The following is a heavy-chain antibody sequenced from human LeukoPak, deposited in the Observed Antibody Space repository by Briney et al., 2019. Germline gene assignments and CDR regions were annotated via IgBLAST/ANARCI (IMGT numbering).Heavy chain of an antibody. D-gene: IGHD3-22*01. Sequence: GGSLRLSCAASGFTFSSYAMHWVRQAPGKGLEWVAVISYDGSNKYYADSVKGRFTISRDNSKNTLYLQMNSLRAEDTAVYYCARGDPYDSSGYYYEPYFDYWGQGTLVTVSS. V-gene: IGHV3-30*04. CDR2: ISYDGSNK. J-gene: IGHJ4*02. CDR1: GFTFSSYA. CDR3: ARGDPYDSSGYYYEPYFDY.